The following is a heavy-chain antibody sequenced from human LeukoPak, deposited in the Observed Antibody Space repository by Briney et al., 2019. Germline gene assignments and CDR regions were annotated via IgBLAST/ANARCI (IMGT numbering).Heavy chain of an antibody. J-gene: IGHJ4*02. CDR2: IYTTGNT. CDR1: GGSISSDDYY. Sequence: SQSLSLTCTESGGSISSDDYYWNWIRQPAGRGLEWIGRIYTTGNTMYNPSLESRVSMSIDTSKNQVSLKVKSVTAADTAVYYCARGGTLFTFFDSWGQGTLVTVSS. D-gene: IGHD2/OR15-2a*01. V-gene: IGHV4-61*02. CDR3: ARGGTLFTFFDS.